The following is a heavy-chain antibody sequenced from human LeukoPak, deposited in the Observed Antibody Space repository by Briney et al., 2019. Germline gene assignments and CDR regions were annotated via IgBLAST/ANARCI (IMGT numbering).Heavy chain of an antibody. CDR1: GFTFSSYS. J-gene: IGHJ3*02. D-gene: IGHD3-22*01. V-gene: IGHV3-21*01. Sequence: GGSLRLSGAASGFTFSSYSMNWVRQAPGKGLEWVSSISSSSSYIYYADSVKGRFTISRDNAKNSLYLQMNSLRAEDTAVYYCARVEVASNYYDSSGPNDAFDIWGQGTMVTVSS. CDR2: ISSSSSYI. CDR3: ARVEVASNYYDSSGPNDAFDI.